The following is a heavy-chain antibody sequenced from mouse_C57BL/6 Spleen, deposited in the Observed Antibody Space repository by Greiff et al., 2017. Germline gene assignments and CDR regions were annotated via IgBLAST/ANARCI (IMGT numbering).Heavy chain of an antibody. CDR3: ARSVTGAFAY. Sequence: VQLQQPGAELVKPGASVKMSCKASGYTFTSYWITWVKQRPGQGLEWIGDIYPGCGSTNYNEKFKSKATLTVDTSSSTAYMQLSILTSEDSAVYYCARSVTGAFAYWGQGTLVTVSA. CDR1: GYTFTSYW. CDR2: IYPGCGST. J-gene: IGHJ3*01. D-gene: IGHD4-1*01. V-gene: IGHV1-55*01.